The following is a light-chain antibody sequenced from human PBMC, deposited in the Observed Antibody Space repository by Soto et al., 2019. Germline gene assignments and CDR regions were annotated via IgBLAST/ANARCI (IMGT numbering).Light chain of an antibody. V-gene: IGKV1-5*03. CDR1: QSISSW. CDR3: QQYNSYSPT. J-gene: IGKJ1*01. CDR2: KAS. Sequence: DIQMTQSPSTLSASVGDRVTITCRASQSISSWLAWYQQKPGKAPKLLIYKASTLESGVPSRFSGSGSGTEFTLTISSLQSDDFASYYCQQYNSYSPTFGQGTKVEYK.